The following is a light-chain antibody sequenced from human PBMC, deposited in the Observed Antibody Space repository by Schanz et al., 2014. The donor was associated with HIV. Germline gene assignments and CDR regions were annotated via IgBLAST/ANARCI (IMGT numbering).Light chain of an antibody. CDR2: DVS. V-gene: IGLV2-14*03. CDR1: SSDIGTYNY. CDR3: SSFTSSFTYV. Sequence: QSALTQPASVSGSPGQSITISCIGTSSDIGTYNYVSWYQQLPGKAPKLIIYDVSNRPSEISYRFSGSKSGHAASLTISGLQDDDEADYYCSSFTSSFTYVFGTGTKLTVL. J-gene: IGLJ1*01.